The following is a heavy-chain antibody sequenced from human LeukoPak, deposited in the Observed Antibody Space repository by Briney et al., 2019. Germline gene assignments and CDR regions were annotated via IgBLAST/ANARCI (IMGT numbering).Heavy chain of an antibody. J-gene: IGHJ3*02. CDR1: GFTFSDYY. V-gene: IGHV3-11*04. CDR3: ARGLESQLLSGDAFDI. D-gene: IGHD2-2*01. Sequence: RGSLRLSCAASGFTFSDYYMSWIRQAPGKGLEWVSYISSSGSTIYYADSVKGRFTISRDNAKNSLYLQMNSLRAEDTAVYYCARGLESQLLSGDAFDIWGQGTMVTVSS. CDR2: ISSSGSTI.